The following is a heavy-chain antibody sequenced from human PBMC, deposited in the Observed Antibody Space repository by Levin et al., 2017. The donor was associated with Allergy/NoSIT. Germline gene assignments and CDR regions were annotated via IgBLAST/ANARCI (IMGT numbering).Heavy chain of an antibody. CDR3: AREIVRRSYDILTGYYSYMEAHFDY. CDR2: IYSGGST. D-gene: IGHD3-9*01. CDR1: GFTVSSNY. Sequence: GGSLRLSCAASGFTVSSNYMSWVRQAPGKGLEWVSVIYSGGSTYYADSVKGRFTISRDNSKNTLYLQMNSLRAEDTAVYYCAREIVRRSYDILTGYYSYMEAHFDYWGQGTLVTVSS. J-gene: IGHJ4*02. V-gene: IGHV3-53*01.